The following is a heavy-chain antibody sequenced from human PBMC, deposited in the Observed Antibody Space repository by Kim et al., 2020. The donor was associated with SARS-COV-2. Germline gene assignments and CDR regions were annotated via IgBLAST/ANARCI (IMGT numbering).Heavy chain of an antibody. V-gene: IGHV1-3*01. CDR3: ARAEGGYYYYYGMDV. J-gene: IGHJ6*02. CDR2: INAGNGNT. D-gene: IGHD3-16*01. Sequence: ASVKVSCKASGYTFTSYAMHWVRQAPGQRLEWMGWINAGNGNTKYSQKFQGRVTITRDTSASTAYMELSSLRSEDTAVYYCARAEGGYYYYYGMDVWGQGTTVTVSS. CDR1: GYTFTSYA.